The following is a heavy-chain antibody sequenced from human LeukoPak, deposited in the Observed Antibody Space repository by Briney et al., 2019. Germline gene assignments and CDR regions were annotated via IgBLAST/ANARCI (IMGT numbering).Heavy chain of an antibody. Sequence: SETLSLTCTVSGGSISSYYWSWIRQSPGKGLEWIGNISDSGRTNYNPSLKSRVIISSDTSKNQFSLKLTSVTAADTAVYYCARVARCTSCFDVDYWGQGTLVTVSS. J-gene: IGHJ4*02. V-gene: IGHV4-59*01. CDR3: ARVARCTSCFDVDY. CDR1: GGSISSYY. D-gene: IGHD2-2*01. CDR2: ISDSGRT.